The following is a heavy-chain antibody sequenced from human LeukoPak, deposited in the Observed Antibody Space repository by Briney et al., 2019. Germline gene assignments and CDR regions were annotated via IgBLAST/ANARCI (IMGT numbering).Heavy chain of an antibody. Sequence: ASVKVSCKASGYSFTGYYTHWVRQAPGQGLEWMGWINPNTGGTNYAQKFQGWVTMTRDTSISTAYMELSRLRSDDTAVYYCARALSYGILTDSYIGDLGQNWFDPWGQGTLVTVSS. CDR2: INPNTGGT. CDR1: GYSFTGYY. D-gene: IGHD3-9*01. CDR3: ARALSYGILTDSYIGDLGQNWFDP. V-gene: IGHV1-2*04. J-gene: IGHJ5*02.